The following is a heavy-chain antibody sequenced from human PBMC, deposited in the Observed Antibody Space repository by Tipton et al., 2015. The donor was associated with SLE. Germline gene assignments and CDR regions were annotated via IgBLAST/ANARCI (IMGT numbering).Heavy chain of an antibody. V-gene: IGHV4-38-2*01. CDR3: ARWGMTAIWAFDL. CDR1: GYSISSGYY. Sequence: TLSLTCAVSGYSISSGYYWGWIRQPPRKGLEWIGSIYRSGSTYNNPSLRSRVTMSVDTPKNQFSLKLTSVTAADTAVYYCARWGMTAIWAFDLWGLGTMVTVSS. J-gene: IGHJ3*01. D-gene: IGHD2-21*02. CDR2: IYRSGST.